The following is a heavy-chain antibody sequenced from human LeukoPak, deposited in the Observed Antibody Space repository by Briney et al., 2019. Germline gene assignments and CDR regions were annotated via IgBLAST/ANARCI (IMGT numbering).Heavy chain of an antibody. CDR3: ARIDGSGWQNDC. CDR2: ISSSSSYI. J-gene: IGHJ4*02. V-gene: IGHV3-21*01. CDR1: GFTFSSYE. Sequence: PGGSLRPSCAASGFTFSSYEMNWVRQAPGKGLEWVSSISSSSSYIYYADSVKGRFTISRDNAKNSMYLQMNSLRAEDTSVYYCARIDGSGWQNDCWGQGTLVTVSS. D-gene: IGHD6-19*01.